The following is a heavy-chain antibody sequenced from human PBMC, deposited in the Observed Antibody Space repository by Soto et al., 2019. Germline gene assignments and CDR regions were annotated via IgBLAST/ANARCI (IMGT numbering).Heavy chain of an antibody. CDR2: IWYDGSNK. Sequence: QVQLVESGGGVVQPGRSLRLSCAASGFTFSSYGMHWVRQAPGRGLEWVAVIWYDGSNKYYADSVKGRFTISRDNSKNTLYLQMNSLRAEDTAVYYCERDRWGYYDSLSSIDYWGQGTLVTVSS. CDR1: GFTFSSYG. CDR3: ERDRWGYYDSLSSIDY. V-gene: IGHV3-33*01. D-gene: IGHD3-22*01. J-gene: IGHJ4*02.